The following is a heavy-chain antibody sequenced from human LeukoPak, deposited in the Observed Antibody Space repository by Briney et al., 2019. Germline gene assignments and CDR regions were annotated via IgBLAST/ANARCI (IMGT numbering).Heavy chain of an antibody. CDR3: ARDFKYSKPKDY. D-gene: IGHD6-6*01. J-gene: IGHJ4*02. CDR2: ISYDGSNK. CDR1: GFTFSSYA. Sequence: PGGSLRLSCAAYGFTFSSYAMHWVRQAPGKGLEWVAVISYDGSNKYYADSVKGRFTISRDNSKNTLYLQMNSLRAEDTAVYYCARDFKYSKPKDYWGQGTLVTVSS. V-gene: IGHV3-30-3*01.